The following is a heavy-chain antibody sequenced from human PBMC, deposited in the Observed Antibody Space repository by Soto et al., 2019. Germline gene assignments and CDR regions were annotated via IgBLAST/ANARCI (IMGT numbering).Heavy chain of an antibody. Sequence: QVQLVQSGAEVKKPGASVTVSCKASGYTFTSYGISWVRQAPGQGLEWMGWISADNGNTNYAQKLQGRVTMTTDTSTSTAYMERRSLRSYDSAGYYCARKGLCGVLSYGMDVWGQGTTVTVSS. CDR1: GYTFTSYG. D-gene: IGHD2-21*01. CDR2: ISADNGNT. CDR3: ARKGLCGVLSYGMDV. V-gene: IGHV1-18*01. J-gene: IGHJ6*02.